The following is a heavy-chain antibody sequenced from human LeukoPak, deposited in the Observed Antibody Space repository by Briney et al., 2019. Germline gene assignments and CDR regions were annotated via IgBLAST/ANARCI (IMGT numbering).Heavy chain of an antibody. CDR2: ISLSGLT. D-gene: IGHD2-2*01. J-gene: IGHJ4*02. V-gene: IGHV4-4*02. Sequence: SETLSLTCGVSGGSISSTNWWSWVRQPPGQGLEWIGEISLSGLTHYNPSLKSRVTVSLDKSKNQFSLKLSSVTAADTAMYYCARQNASLAAFDYWGQGSLVTVSS. CDR1: GGSISSTNW. CDR3: ARQNASLAAFDY.